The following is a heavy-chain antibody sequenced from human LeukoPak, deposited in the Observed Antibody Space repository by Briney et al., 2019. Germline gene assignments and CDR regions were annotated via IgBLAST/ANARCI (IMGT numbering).Heavy chain of an antibody. J-gene: IGHJ6*02. CDR3: ARDGIRLSGWYGGMDV. CDR2: IKRDGSER. Sequence: GGSLRLSCAASGFTFSSYWMSWVRQAPGKGLEWVANIKRDGSERYSVDSVKGRFTISRDNAKNSVYLQMNSLRVEDTAVYYCARDGIRLSGWYGGMDVWGQGTTATVSS. V-gene: IGHV3-7*01. D-gene: IGHD6-19*01. CDR1: GFTFSSYW.